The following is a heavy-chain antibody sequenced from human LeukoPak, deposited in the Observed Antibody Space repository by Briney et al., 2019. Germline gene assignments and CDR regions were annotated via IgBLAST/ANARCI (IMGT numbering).Heavy chain of an antibody. CDR3: ARDRKDGYSYGSNVV. CDR2: ISSSGSTR. D-gene: IGHD5-18*01. V-gene: IGHV3-48*03. Sequence: GGSLRLSFSASGFIFISYVMNWVRQAPGKGLEWVSYISSSGSTRYYADCVKGRFTISRDNAKDSLYLQVNILRAEGAAVYYCARDRKDGYSYGSNVVWGQGTTVTVYS. CDR1: GFIFISYV. J-gene: IGHJ6*02.